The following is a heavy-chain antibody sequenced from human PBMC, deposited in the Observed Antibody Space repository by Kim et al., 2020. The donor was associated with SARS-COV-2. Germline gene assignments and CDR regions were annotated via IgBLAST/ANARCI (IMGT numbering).Heavy chain of an antibody. CDR2: IFPGDSDT. Sequence: GECLKISCKGSGYSFTNYWIVWVRQTPGKGLEWMGIIFPGDSDTRYSPSFQGQVTISADKSISTAYLQWSSLKASDTAMYYCARLGSEWELLYYFDYWGQGTLVTVSS. CDR1: GYSFTNYW. J-gene: IGHJ4*02. D-gene: IGHD1-26*01. V-gene: IGHV5-51*01. CDR3: ARLGSEWELLYYFDY.